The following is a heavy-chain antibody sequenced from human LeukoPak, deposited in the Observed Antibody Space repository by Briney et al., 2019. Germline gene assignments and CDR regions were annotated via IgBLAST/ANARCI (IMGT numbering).Heavy chain of an antibody. V-gene: IGHV3-23*01. CDR2: ISGSGGST. CDR1: GFTFSSYA. D-gene: IGHD5-18*01. Sequence: GSLRLSCAAFGFTFSSYALGWVRQAPGKGLEWVSAISGSGGSTYYADSVKGRFTISRDNSKNTLYLQMNSLRAEDTAVYFCAKDRTGYSYGYFLSPWGQGTLVTVSS. CDR3: AKDRTGYSYGYFLSP. J-gene: IGHJ5*02.